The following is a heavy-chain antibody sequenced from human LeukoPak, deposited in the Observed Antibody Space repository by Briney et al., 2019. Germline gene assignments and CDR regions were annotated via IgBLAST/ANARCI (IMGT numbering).Heavy chain of an antibody. D-gene: IGHD3-10*02. CDR1: GGSISSGDYY. J-gene: IGHJ4*02. Sequence: SQTLSLTCTVSGGSISSGDYYWSWLRQPPGKGLEWIGYIYYSGSTYYNPSLKSRVTISVDTSKNQFSLKLSSVTAADTAVYYCARDLGSGYFDYWGQGTLVTVSS. CDR2: IYYSGST. CDR3: ARDLGSGYFDY. V-gene: IGHV4-30-4*01.